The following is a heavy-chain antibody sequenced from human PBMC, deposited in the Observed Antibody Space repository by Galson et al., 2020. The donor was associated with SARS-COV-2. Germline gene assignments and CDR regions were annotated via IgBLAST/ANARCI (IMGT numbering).Heavy chain of an antibody. CDR2: IIPTFGTA. J-gene: IGHJ6*03. V-gene: IGHV1-69*05. CDR3: ARVGPHPYYYYYMDV. Sequence: ASVTVSCKASGGTFSSYAISWVRQAPGQGLAWMGGIIPTFGTANYAQKFQGRVTITTDESTSTAYMELSSLRSEDTAVYDCARVGPHPYYYYYMDVWGKGTTVTGSS. CDR1: GGTFSSYA.